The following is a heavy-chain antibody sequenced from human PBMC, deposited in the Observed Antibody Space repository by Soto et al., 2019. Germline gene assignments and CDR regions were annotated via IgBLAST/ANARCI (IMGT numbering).Heavy chain of an antibody. CDR3: ARRLRWFQNWFDP. CDR1: GGSISSGDYY. D-gene: IGHD4-17*01. CDR2: IYYSGST. V-gene: IGHV4-30-4*01. Sequence: QVQLQESGPGLVKPSQTLSLTCTVSGGSISSGDYYWSWIRQPPGKGLEWIGYIYYSGSTYYNPSLKSRVTRSVDTSKNQFSLKLSSVTAADTAVYYCARRLRWFQNWFDPWGQGTLVTVSS. J-gene: IGHJ5*02.